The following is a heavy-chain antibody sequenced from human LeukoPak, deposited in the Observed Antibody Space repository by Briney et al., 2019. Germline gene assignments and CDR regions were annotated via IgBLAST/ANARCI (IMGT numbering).Heavy chain of an antibody. D-gene: IGHD4-17*01. CDR1: GGSISSSSYY. V-gene: IGHV4-39*01. CDR3: ARRRALGVYGDYAPYFDY. CDR2: IYYSGST. Sequence: SETLSLTCTVSGGSISSSSYYWGWIRQPPGKGLEWIGSIYYSGSTYYNPSLKSRVTISVDTSKNQFSLKLSSVTAADTAVYYCARRRALGVYGDYAPYFDYWGQGTLVTVSS. J-gene: IGHJ4*02.